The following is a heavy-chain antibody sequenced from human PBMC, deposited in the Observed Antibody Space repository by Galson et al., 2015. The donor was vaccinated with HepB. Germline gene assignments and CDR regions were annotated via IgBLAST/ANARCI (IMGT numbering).Heavy chain of an antibody. CDR3: ARAWTDLRQQLVNPRFDP. CDR1: GGSFSGYY. Sequence: ETLSLTCAVYGGSFSGYYWSWIRQPPGKGLEWIGEINHSGSTNYNPSLKSRVTISVDTSKNQFSLKLSSVTAADTAVYYCARAWTDLRQQLVNPRFDPWGQGTLVTVSS. CDR2: INHSGST. D-gene: IGHD6-13*01. V-gene: IGHV4-34*01. J-gene: IGHJ5*02.